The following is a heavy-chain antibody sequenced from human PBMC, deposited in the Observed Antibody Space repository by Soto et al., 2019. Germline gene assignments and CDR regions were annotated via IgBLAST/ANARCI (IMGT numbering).Heavy chain of an antibody. D-gene: IGHD2-2*01. CDR2: ISSSSSDI. Sequence: PGGALRISCAASGFSFSSYTMNWVRPAPGKGLEWVSSISSSSSDIYYADSVKGRFTISRDNAKNSLYLQMNSLRAGDTAMYYCARDTPAIHCTDTSCPFGPWGQGTLVTVSS. CDR3: ARDTPAIHCTDTSCPFGP. V-gene: IGHV3-21*01. CDR1: GFSFSSYT. J-gene: IGHJ5*02.